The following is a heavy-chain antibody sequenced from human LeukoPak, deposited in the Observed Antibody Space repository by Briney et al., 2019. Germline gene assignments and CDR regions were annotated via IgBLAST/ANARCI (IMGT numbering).Heavy chain of an antibody. CDR3: ARHYDSSGSHMDY. CDR1: GFTFSNYE. J-gene: IGHJ4*02. D-gene: IGHD3-22*01. V-gene: IGHV3-48*03. CDR2: IRSGGNTR. Sequence: GGSLRLSCAASGFTFSNYEMNWVRQAPGKGLGWISYIRSGGNTRYYADSVKGRFTISRDDAKNSLYLQLNSLRAEDTAVYYCARHYDSSGSHMDYRGQGTLVTVSS.